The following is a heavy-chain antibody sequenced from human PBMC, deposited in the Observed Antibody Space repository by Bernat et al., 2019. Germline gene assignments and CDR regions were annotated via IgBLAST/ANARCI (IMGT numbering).Heavy chain of an antibody. CDR1: GFTFSSYW. V-gene: IGHV3-74*01. Sequence: EVQLVESGGGLVQPGGSLRLSCAASGFTFSSYWMHWVRQAPGKGLVWVSRINSDGSSTSYADSVKGRFTISRDNAKNTLYLQMNSLRAEDTTVYYCAVTGTSDAFDIWGQGTMVTVSS. J-gene: IGHJ3*02. CDR3: AVTGTSDAFDI. D-gene: IGHD1-7*01. CDR2: INSDGSST.